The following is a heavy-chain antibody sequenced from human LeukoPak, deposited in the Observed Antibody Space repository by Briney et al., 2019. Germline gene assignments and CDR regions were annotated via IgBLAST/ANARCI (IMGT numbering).Heavy chain of an antibody. D-gene: IGHD3-22*01. CDR1: GGSLSSSSYY. CDR3: ARETGSGYGVGY. Sequence: SETLSLTCTVSGGSLSSSSYYWGWIRQPPGKGLEWIGSNYYSGSTYYNPSLKSRVTISVDTSKNQFSLNLTSVTAADTAVYYCARETGSGYGVGYWGRGTLVSVSS. J-gene: IGHJ4*02. V-gene: IGHV4-39*07. CDR2: NYYSGST.